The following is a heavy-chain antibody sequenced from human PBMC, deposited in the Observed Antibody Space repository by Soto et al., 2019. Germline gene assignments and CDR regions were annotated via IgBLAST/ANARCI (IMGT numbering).Heavy chain of an antibody. CDR2: IYYSGST. Sequence: QVQLQESGPGLVKPSQTLSLTCTVSGGSISSGDYYWSWIRQPPGKGLEWIGYIYYSGSTYYNPSLKSRVTISVDTSKNQFSLKLSSVTAADTAVYYCARAAQGSGSYHPKFDPWGQGTLVTVSS. CDR3: ARAAQGSGSYHPKFDP. V-gene: IGHV4-30-4*01. J-gene: IGHJ5*02. D-gene: IGHD1-26*01. CDR1: GGSISSGDYY.